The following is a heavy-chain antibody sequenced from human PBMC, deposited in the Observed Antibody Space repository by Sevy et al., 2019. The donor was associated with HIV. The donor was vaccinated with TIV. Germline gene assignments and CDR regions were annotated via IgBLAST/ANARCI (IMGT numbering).Heavy chain of an antibody. CDR2: LDPGNGEI. Sequence: ASVKVSCKVFGYSLSKLSMHWVRQAPGKGLEWMASLDPGNGEITYAQTLQGRVTMTEDTSTDTAYMELSSLTSEDTATYYCATVGLGYYSGSSYYQGDWFDPWGQGTLVTVSS. D-gene: IGHD2-15*01. CDR3: ATVGLGYYSGSSYYQGDWFDP. J-gene: IGHJ5*02. CDR1: GYSLSKLS. V-gene: IGHV1-24*01.